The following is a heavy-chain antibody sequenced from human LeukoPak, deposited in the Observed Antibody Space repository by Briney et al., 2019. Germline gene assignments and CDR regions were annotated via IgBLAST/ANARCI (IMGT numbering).Heavy chain of an antibody. Sequence: GGSLRLSCAGSGFTFSGYSMNWVHQAPGKGLEWVSFISGSGSTIYYADSVKGLFTISRDNAKNSLYLQMNSVRADDTAVYYCTRDESDGSSYSEPDYWGQGTLVTVSS. V-gene: IGHV3-48*04. J-gene: IGHJ4*02. CDR3: TRDESDGSSYSEPDY. CDR1: GFTFSGYS. CDR2: ISGSGSTI. D-gene: IGHD3-22*01.